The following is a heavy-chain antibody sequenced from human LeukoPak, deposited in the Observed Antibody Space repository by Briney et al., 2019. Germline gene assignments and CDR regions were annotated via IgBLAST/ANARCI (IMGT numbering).Heavy chain of an antibody. CDR2: ISNKGSSSTT. CDR3: AKDILAAGLFFDY. Sequence: PGGSLRLSCAASGFIFSDYYMGWVRQAPGKGLEWVSYISNKGSSSTTYYADSVKGRFTISRDDAQNSLYLQMNSLRVDDTAVYYCAKDILAAGLFFDYWGQGILVTVSS. D-gene: IGHD6-13*01. V-gene: IGHV3-11*01. J-gene: IGHJ4*02. CDR1: GFIFSDYY.